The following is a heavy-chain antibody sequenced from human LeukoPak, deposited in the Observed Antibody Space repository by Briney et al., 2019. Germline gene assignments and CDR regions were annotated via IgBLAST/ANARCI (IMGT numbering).Heavy chain of an antibody. J-gene: IGHJ6*03. D-gene: IGHD6-13*01. V-gene: IGHV1-69*13. Sequence: ASVKVSCKASGGTFSSYAISWVRQAPGQGLEWMGGIIPIFGTANYAQKFQGRVTITADESTSTAYMELSSLRSEDTAVYYCARDIAAAGPRDYYYMDVWGKGTTVTISS. CDR3: ARDIAAAGPRDYYYMDV. CDR2: IIPIFGTA. CDR1: GGTFSSYA.